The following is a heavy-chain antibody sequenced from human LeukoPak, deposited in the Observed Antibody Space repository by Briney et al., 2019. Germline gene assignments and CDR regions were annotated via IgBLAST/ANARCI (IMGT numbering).Heavy chain of an antibody. CDR1: GFTFSSYA. Sequence: GGSLRLSCAASGFTFSSYAMSWVRQAPGKGLEWVSAISGSGGSTYYADSVKGRFTISRDNSKNTLYLQMNSLRAEDTAVYYCAKARDYYGSGSSPFDYWGQGTLVTVSS. J-gene: IGHJ4*02. V-gene: IGHV3-23*01. CDR3: AKARDYYGSGSSPFDY. CDR2: ISGSGGST. D-gene: IGHD3-10*01.